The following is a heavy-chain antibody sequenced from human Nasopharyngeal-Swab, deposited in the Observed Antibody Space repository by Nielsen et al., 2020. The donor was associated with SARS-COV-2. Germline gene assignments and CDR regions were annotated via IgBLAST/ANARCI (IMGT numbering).Heavy chain of an antibody. D-gene: IGHD6-13*01. CDR2: IYPGDSDT. CDR3: ARSITSSSWYLYGMDV. V-gene: IGHV5-51*01. CDR1: GYSFTSYW. Sequence: GGSLRLSCKGSGYSFTSYWIGWVRQLPGKGLEWIGIIYPGDSDTRYSPSFQGQVTISADKSISTAYLQWSSLKASDTAMYYCARSITSSSWYLYGMDVWGQGTTVTVSS. J-gene: IGHJ6*02.